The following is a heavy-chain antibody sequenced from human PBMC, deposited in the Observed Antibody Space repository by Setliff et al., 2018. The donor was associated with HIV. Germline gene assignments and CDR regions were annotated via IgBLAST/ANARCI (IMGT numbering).Heavy chain of an antibody. CDR3: ARDTTYEPEYYDSSGYFYGVGPPDY. CDR2: INPNSGGT. V-gene: IGHV1-2*02. Sequence: ASVQVSCKTSGYTFTGYYMHWVRQAPGQGLEWMGWINPNSGGTKYAQKFQGRVTMTRDTSISAVSMALRRLRPDDTAMYFCARDTTYEPEYYDSSGYFYGVGPPDYWGQGALVTVSS. CDR1: GYTFTGYY. D-gene: IGHD3-22*01. J-gene: IGHJ4*02.